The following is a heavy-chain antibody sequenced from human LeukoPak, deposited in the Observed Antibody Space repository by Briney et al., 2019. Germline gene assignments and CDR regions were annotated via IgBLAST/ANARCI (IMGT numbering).Heavy chain of an antibody. J-gene: IGHJ5*02. CDR3: ARGGDP. CDR1: GFTFSSYN. CDR2: ISSSSGTI. Sequence: GGSLRLSCAASGFTFSSYNLNWVRQAPGKGLEWVSYISSSSGTIFYADSVKGRFTISRDNAKNSLYLQMNSLRAEDTAVYYCARGGDPGGQGTLVTVSS. V-gene: IGHV3-48*04.